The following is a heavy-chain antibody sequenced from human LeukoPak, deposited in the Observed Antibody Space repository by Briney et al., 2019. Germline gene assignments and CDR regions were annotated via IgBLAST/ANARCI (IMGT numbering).Heavy chain of an antibody. CDR2: INHSGST. V-gene: IGHV4-34*01. D-gene: IGHD6-6*01. CDR1: GGSFSGYY. Sequence: SETLSLTCAVYGGSFSGYYWSWIRQPPGKGLEWIGEINHSGSTNYNPSLKSRVTISVNTSKNQFSLKLSSVTAADTAVYYCAGTRLAARRGHNYWGQGTLVTVSS. CDR3: AGTRLAARRGHNY. J-gene: IGHJ4*02.